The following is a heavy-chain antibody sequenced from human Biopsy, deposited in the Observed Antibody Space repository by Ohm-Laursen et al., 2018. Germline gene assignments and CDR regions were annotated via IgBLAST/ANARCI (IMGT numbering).Heavy chain of an antibody. CDR3: AHAIYFDSSAYYFDS. D-gene: IGHD3-22*01. V-gene: IGHV2-5*01. CDR2: IYWNGDK. CDR1: GFSLSTIGVG. Sequence: TTQTLTLTCSFSGFSLSTIGVGVGWIRQPPGKALEWLANIYWNGDKRSSPSLRSRLTITNDTSKNQVVLTLINMDPMDTATYYCAHAIYFDSSAYYFDSWGQGTLVTVSS. J-gene: IGHJ4*02.